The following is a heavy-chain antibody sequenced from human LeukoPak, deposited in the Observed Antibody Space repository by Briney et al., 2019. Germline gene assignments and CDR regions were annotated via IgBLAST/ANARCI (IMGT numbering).Heavy chain of an antibody. CDR1: GGTFSSYA. Sequence: ASVNVSCKASGGTFSSYAMNWVRQAPGQGLEWMGWINTNTGNPTYAQGFTGRFVFSLDTSVSTAYLQISSLKAEDTAVYYCARDRVVPAAMGYYYYYGMDVWGQGTTVTVSS. J-gene: IGHJ6*02. V-gene: IGHV7-4-1*02. CDR2: INTNTGNP. CDR3: ARDRVVPAAMGYYYYYGMDV. D-gene: IGHD2-2*01.